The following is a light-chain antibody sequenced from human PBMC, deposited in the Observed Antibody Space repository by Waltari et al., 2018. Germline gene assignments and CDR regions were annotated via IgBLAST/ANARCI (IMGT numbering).Light chain of an antibody. V-gene: IGLV2-8*01. Sequence: QSALTQPPSASGSPGQSVTIPCTGTSSDVGAYNYVSWYQQHPGKGPKLMIYEVTKRPPGVPARFSGSKSGNTASLTVSGLQAEDEADYYCTSYAGSKNVFGTGTKVTVL. J-gene: IGLJ1*01. CDR2: EVT. CDR1: SSDVGAYNY. CDR3: TSYAGSKNV.